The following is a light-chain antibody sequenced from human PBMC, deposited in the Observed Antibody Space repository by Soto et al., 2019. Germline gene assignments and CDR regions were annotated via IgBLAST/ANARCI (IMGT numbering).Light chain of an antibody. CDR2: GAS. J-gene: IGKJ1*01. CDR3: QLYNNCPQT. Sequence: EIVMTQSPATLSVSPGERATLSCRASQSVSSNLAWYQQKPGQAPRLLIFGASTRATGIPARFSGSGSGTEFTLTISSLQSEDFAVYYCQLYNNCPQTFGQGTKVEIK. CDR1: QSVSSN. V-gene: IGKV3-15*01.